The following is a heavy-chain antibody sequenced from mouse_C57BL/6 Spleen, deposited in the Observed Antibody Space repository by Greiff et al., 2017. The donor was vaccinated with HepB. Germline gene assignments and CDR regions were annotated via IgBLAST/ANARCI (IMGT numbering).Heavy chain of an antibody. D-gene: IGHD1-1*01. CDR3: ARRVGFYYGSSSYFDY. CDR2: INPNNGGT. CDR1: GYTFTDYY. J-gene: IGHJ2*01. Sequence: VQLQQSGPELVKPGASVKISCKASGYTFTDYYMNWVKQSHGKSLEWIGDINPNNGGTSYNQKFKGKATLTVDKSSSTAYMELRSLTSEDSAVYYCARRVGFYYGSSSYFDYWGQGTTLTVSS. V-gene: IGHV1-26*01.